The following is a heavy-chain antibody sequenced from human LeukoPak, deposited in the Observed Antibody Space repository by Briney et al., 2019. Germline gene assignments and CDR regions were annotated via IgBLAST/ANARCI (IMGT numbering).Heavy chain of an antibody. V-gene: IGHV4-59*01. CDR2: IYYSGST. D-gene: IGHD3-16*01. Sequence: SETLSLTCTVSGGSISSYYWSWLRQPPGKGLEWIGYIYYSGSTNYNPSLKSRVTISVDTSKNQFTLKLSSVTAADTAVYYCARGRYGWLPFDYWGQGTLVTVSS. CDR3: ARGRYGWLPFDY. CDR1: GGSISSYY. J-gene: IGHJ4*02.